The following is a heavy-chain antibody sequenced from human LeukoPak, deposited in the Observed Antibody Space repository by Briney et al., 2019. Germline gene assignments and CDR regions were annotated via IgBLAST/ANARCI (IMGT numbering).Heavy chain of an antibody. J-gene: IGHJ5*02. V-gene: IGHV5-51*01. CDR2: IYPADSDT. CDR1: GYSFTTYW. D-gene: IGHD6-13*01. CDR3: ARRDSSSWYWFDP. Sequence: GESLKISCKASGYSFTTYWIGWVRQMPGKGLEWMGIIYPADSDTRYSPSFQGQVTISADKSISTAYLQWSSLKASDTAMYYCARRDSSSWYWFDPWGQGTLVTVSS.